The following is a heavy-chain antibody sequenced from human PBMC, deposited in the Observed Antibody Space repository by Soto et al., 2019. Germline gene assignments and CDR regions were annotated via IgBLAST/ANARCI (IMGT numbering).Heavy chain of an antibody. Sequence: QVQLVQSGAEVKKPGAAVKVSCKASGYTFTSYNIHWVRQAPGQGLEWVGMINPRGFFTTYAQKIRGRVTMTGDTSTSVVYMELTKLRSEGTAVCYCERAAGRLGELFLFDPWGQGTLVSVSS. CDR1: GYTFTSYN. CDR3: ERAAGRLGELFLFDP. D-gene: IGHD3-10*01. CDR2: INPRGFFT. J-gene: IGHJ5*02. V-gene: IGHV1-46*01.